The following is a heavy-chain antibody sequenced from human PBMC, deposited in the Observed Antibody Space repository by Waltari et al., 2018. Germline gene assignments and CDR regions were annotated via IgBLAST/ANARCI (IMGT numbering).Heavy chain of an antibody. V-gene: IGHV3-23*01. J-gene: IGHJ3*02. CDR2: ISGSGGST. D-gene: IGHD3-22*01. Sequence: VQPGGSLRLSCAASGFTFSSYAMSWVRQAPGKGLEWVSAISGSGGSTYYADAVKGRFTYARDNSKNTLYLQMNSVRAEVTAVYYCANIVVIIHDEGFDIWGQVTMVTVSS. CDR1: GFTFSSYA. CDR3: ANIVVIIHDEGFDI.